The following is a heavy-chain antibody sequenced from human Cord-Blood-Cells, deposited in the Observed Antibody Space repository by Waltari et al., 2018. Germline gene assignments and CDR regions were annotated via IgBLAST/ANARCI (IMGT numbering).Heavy chain of an antibody. CDR2: IITIFGTA. Sequence: QVQLVQSGAEVKKPGSSVKVSCQASGGTFSSYALSWVRQAPGQGLEWMGGIITIFGTANYAQKFQGRVTITADESTSTAYMELSSLRSEDTAVYYCARVGDYGGNSHYFDYWGQGTLVTVSS. D-gene: IGHD4-17*01. CDR1: GGTFSSYA. J-gene: IGHJ4*02. V-gene: IGHV1-69*01. CDR3: ARVGDYGGNSHYFDY.